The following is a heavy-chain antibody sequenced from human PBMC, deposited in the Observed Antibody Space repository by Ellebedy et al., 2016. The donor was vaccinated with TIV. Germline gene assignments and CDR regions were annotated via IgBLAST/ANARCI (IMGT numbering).Heavy chain of an antibody. D-gene: IGHD5-18*01. Sequence: AASVTVSCKASVGTFSSYAISWVRQAPGQGLEWMGWISAYNGNTNYAQKLQGRVTMTTDTSTSTVYMELSSLRSEDTAVYYCARGRGYSYDVCDIWGQGTMVTVSS. CDR2: ISAYNGNT. J-gene: IGHJ3*02. CDR3: ARGRGYSYDVCDI. CDR1: VGTFSSYA. V-gene: IGHV1-18*01.